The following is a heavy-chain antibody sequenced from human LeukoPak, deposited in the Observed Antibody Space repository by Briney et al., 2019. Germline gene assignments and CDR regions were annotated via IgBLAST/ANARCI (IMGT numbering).Heavy chain of an antibody. CDR1: GGYISSSNW. CDR3: ARIPGFSGCHDY. CDR2: IYHSGST. D-gene: IGHD5-12*01. Sequence: PSETLSLTCAVSGGYISSSNWWSWVRQPPGKGLEWIGEIYHSGSTNYNPPLKSRVTISVDKSKNQFSLKLSSVTAADTAVYYCARIPGFSGCHDYWGQGTLVTVSS. V-gene: IGHV4-4*02. J-gene: IGHJ4*02.